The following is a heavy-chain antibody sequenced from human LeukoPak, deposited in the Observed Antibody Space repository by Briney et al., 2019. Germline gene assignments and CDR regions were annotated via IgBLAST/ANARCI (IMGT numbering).Heavy chain of an antibody. CDR1: GFTFSSYW. CDR3: ARVYRTDNYYDSSAHLDY. J-gene: IGHJ4*02. Sequence: GGSLRLSCAASGFTFSSYWMHWVRQAPGKGLVWVSRINTDGSSTSYVDSVKGRFTISRDNAKNTLYLQLNSLRAEDTAVYFCARVYRTDNYYDSSAHLDYWGQGTLVTVSS. V-gene: IGHV3-74*01. D-gene: IGHD3-22*01. CDR2: INTDGSST.